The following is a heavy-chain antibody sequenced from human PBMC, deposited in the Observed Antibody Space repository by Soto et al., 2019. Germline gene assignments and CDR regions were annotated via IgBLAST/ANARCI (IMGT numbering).Heavy chain of an antibody. J-gene: IGHJ4*01. CDR1: GFTFDDYA. D-gene: IGHD4-17*01. CDR3: ARDRDYGGFDY. V-gene: IGHV3-66*01. Sequence: GGSLRLSCAASGFTFDDYAMHWVRQAPGKGLEWVSVIYTIGTTYYADSVKGRFTISRDTSKNTLYLQMNSLRGEDTAVYYCARDRDYGGFDYWGHGTQVTVSS. CDR2: IYTIGTT.